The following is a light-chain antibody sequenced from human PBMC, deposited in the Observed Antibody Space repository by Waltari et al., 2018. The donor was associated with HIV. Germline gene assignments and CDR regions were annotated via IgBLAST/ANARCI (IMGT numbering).Light chain of an antibody. J-gene: IGLJ1*01. Sequence: SSDLTQDPAVSVALGQTVRITCQGDSLRTYYAAWYRQKPGQAPILVIFNGNIRPSGIPDRFSGSASGNTASLTITGALAEDEADYYCGSRDSTGSSYVFGPGTEVTV. V-gene: IGLV3-19*01. CDR3: GSRDSTGSSYV. CDR1: SLRTYY. CDR2: NGN.